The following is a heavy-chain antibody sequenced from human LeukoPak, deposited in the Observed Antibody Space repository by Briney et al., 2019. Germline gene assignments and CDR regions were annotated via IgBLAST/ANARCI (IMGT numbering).Heavy chain of an antibody. CDR3: ARVGRRYGSWNYYYYYYFDV. CDR1: GAPFSDYY. V-gene: IGHV4-34*01. J-gene: IGHJ6*03. Sequence: SETLSLTCGVYGAPFSDYYWSWIRQPPGKGLEWIGEINHSGTTTSNPSLKSRVTILVDTSKNQFYLNMTSVTAADTAVYYCARVGRRYGSWNYYYYYYFDVWDKGTTVTVSS. CDR2: INHSGTT. D-gene: IGHD2-15*01.